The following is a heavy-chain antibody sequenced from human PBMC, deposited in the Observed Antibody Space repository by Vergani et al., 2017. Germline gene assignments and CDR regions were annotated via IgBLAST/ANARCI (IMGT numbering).Heavy chain of an antibody. V-gene: IGHV3-23*01. D-gene: IGHD2-15*01. J-gene: IGHJ6*02. CDR3: ARDLTGCSGGSCYNGMDV. CDR2: ISGGGGFT. CDR1: GFTFTNFA. Sequence: EVQLLESGGDLVQPGGSLRLSCAASGFTFTNFAMTWVRQAPGEGLEWVSGISGGGGFTYYADSVKGRFTISRDNSKNTMYLQMNSLRAEDTAVYYCARDLTGCSGGSCYNGMDVWGQGTTVTVSS.